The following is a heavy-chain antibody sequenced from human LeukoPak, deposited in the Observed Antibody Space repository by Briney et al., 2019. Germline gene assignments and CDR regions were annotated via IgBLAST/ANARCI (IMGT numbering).Heavy chain of an antibody. V-gene: IGHV1-69*05. Sequence: SAKVSCKASGGTFSSYAISWVRQAPGQGLEWMGRIIPIFGTANYAQKFQGRVTITTDESTSTAYMELSSLRSEDTAVYYCARGYSGSYRSTYYFDYWGQRTLVTVSS. CDR3: ARGYSGSYRSTYYFDY. D-gene: IGHD1-26*01. J-gene: IGHJ4*02. CDR2: IIPIFGTA. CDR1: GGTFSSYA.